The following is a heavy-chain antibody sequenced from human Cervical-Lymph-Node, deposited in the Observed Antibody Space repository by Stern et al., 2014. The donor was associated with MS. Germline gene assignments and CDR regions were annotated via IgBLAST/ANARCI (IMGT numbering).Heavy chain of an antibody. J-gene: IGHJ6*02. CDR3: ARDQVRASHETVILNYYYGMDV. D-gene: IGHD3-16*02. Sequence: VQLVESGPGLVRPSETLSLTCSVSGASINTASSAWSWIRQPAGKGLEWIGRIKVPGETNYNPSLRSRATMSLDTSKNQFSLRLNSGTAADTAIYYCARDQVRASHETVILNYYYGMDVWGQGTTVIVSS. CDR2: IKVPGET. CDR1: GASINTASSA. V-gene: IGHV4-61*02.